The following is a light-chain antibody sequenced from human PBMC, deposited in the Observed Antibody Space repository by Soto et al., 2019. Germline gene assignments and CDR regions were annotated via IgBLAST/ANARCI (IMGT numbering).Light chain of an antibody. CDR1: QGISSA. CDR2: DAS. CDR3: QQFNNYPS. J-gene: IGKJ4*01. Sequence: AIQLTQSPSSLSASVGERVTITCRASQGISSALAWYQQKPGKAAKLLIYDASSLESGVPSRFSGSGSGTDFTLTISSLQPEDFATYYCQQFNNYPSFGGGTKVEIK. V-gene: IGKV1D-13*01.